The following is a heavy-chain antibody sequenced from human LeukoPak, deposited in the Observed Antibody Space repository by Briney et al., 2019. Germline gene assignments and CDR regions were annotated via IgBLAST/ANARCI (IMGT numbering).Heavy chain of an antibody. CDR2: IKQDGSDK. CDR3: AREYDFWRYLDY. Sequence: GGSLRLSCAASGFTFSSYWMGWVRQAPGKGLEWVANIKQDGSDKYYVDSVKGRFSISKDNAKNLLFLEMSSLRAEDTAVYYCAREYDFWRYLDYWGQGILVTVSS. D-gene: IGHD3-3*01. CDR1: GFTFSSYW. V-gene: IGHV3-7*01. J-gene: IGHJ4*02.